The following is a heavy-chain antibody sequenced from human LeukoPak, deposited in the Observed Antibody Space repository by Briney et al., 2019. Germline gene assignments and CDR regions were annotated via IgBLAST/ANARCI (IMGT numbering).Heavy chain of an antibody. CDR3: ARAVFRGASYTSYYYYGMDV. CDR2: ISYRGST. V-gene: IGHV4-59*01. J-gene: IGHJ6*02. D-gene: IGHD3-10*01. CDR1: GGSITDNY. Sequence: SETLSLTCSVSGGSITDNYWSWIRQPPGMGLEWIGYISYRGSTNYNPSLKSRVTISVDTSKNQFSLKLSSVTAADTAVYYCARAVFRGASYTSYYYYGMDVWGQGTTVTVSS.